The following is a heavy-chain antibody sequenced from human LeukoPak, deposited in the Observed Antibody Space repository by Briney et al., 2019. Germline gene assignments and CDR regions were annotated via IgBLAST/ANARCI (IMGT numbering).Heavy chain of an antibody. CDR2: IYYSGST. CDR1: GGSVSSGSYY. Sequence: PSETLSLTCTVSGGSVSSGSYYWSWIRQPPGKGLEWIVYIYYSGSTNYNPSLKSRVTISVDTSKNQFSLKLSSVTAADTAVYYCAVVVVAATSATEVDYFDYWGQGTLVTVSS. J-gene: IGHJ4*02. D-gene: IGHD2-15*01. CDR3: AVVVVAATSATEVDYFDY. V-gene: IGHV4-61*01.